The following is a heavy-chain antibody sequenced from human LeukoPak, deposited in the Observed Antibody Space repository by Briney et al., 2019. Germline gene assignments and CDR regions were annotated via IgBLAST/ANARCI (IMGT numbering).Heavy chain of an antibody. Sequence: GGSLRLSCAASGFTFNNYWMTWVRQAPGKGLEWVGNINLDGSDRYYGDSVKGRFTISRDNAKNSLYLQMNSLRAEDTAVYYCARDTRYFDYWGQGNMVTVSS. CDR3: ARDTRYFDY. V-gene: IGHV3-7*01. J-gene: IGHJ4*02. CDR1: GFTFNNYW. CDR2: INLDGSDR.